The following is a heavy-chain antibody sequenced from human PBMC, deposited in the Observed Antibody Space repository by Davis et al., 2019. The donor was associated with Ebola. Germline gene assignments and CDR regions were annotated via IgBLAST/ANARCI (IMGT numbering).Heavy chain of an antibody. Sequence: PGGSLRLSCAASGFTFSSYGMHWVRQAPGKGLEWVSFIQYDGRNKFYAESVKGRFTISRDNSRATLYLQMTTLTADDTAVYYCVKVGWFGFWGQGTLVTVSS. CDR3: VKVGWFGF. J-gene: IGHJ4*02. D-gene: IGHD2-15*01. V-gene: IGHV3-30*02. CDR2: IQYDGRNK. CDR1: GFTFSSYG.